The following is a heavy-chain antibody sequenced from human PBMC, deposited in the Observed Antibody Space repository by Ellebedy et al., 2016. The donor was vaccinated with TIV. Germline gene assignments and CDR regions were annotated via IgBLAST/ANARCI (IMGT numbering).Heavy chain of an antibody. J-gene: IGHJ4*02. V-gene: IGHV4-34*01. CDR1: GGSFSGYY. Sequence: MPSETLSLTCAVYGGSFSGYYWSWIRQPPGKGLEWIGEINHSRITNYNPSLKSRVTISVDTSKNQFSLKLSSVTAADTAGYYCARWVAVAATYCDYWGQGTLVTVSS. CDR3: ARWVAVAATYCDY. D-gene: IGHD6-19*01. CDR2: INHSRIT.